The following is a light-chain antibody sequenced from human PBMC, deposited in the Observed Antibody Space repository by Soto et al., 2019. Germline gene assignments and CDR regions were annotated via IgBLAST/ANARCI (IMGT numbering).Light chain of an antibody. CDR3: QHYNSYPIT. CDR2: AAS. V-gene: IGKV1-16*01. Sequence: IQMAQSPSSLSASVGDRVTITCRASQRISSYLNWYQQKPGKAPRLLIYAASSLQSGVPSRFSGSGSGTEFTLTISSLQPDDFATYYCQHYNSYPITFGQGTRLEIK. CDR1: QRISSY. J-gene: IGKJ5*01.